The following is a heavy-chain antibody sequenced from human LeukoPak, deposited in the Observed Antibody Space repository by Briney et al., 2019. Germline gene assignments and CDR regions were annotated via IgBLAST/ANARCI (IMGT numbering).Heavy chain of an antibody. D-gene: IGHD1-26*01. J-gene: IGHJ4*02. CDR1: GFTFSSYA. Sequence: GGSLRLSCAASGFTFSSYAMSWVRQAPGKGLEWVSDISGSGGSTYYADSVKARFTISRDNSKNTLYLQMNSLRADGTAVYYCARDPGGGPTHGYWGQGTLVTVSS. CDR3: ARDPGGGPTHGY. CDR2: ISGSGGST. V-gene: IGHV3-23*01.